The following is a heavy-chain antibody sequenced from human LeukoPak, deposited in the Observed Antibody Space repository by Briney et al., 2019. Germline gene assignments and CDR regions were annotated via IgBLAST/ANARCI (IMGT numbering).Heavy chain of an antibody. J-gene: IGHJ4*02. CDR2: AYYRSKLHI. Sequence: SQTLSLTCAISGDSVSGSPAVWNWIRQSPSRGLEWLGRAYYRSKLHIDYAVSVQGRITLTPDTSKNQFALQQNSVTPEDTVGDYCARGAVRGGTNFDYWGQGTLVTVSS. CDR1: GDSVSGSPAV. V-gene: IGHV6-1*01. CDR3: ARGAVRGGTNFDY. D-gene: IGHD3-10*01.